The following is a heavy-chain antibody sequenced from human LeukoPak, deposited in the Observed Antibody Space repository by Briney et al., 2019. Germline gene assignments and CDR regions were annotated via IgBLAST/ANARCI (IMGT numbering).Heavy chain of an antibody. J-gene: IGHJ3*02. Sequence: PGRSLRLSCAASGFTFSSYGMHWVRQAPGKGLEWVAVIWYDGSNKYYADSVKGRFTISRDNSKNTLYQQMNSLRAEDTAVYYCAKERNDCSGGSCHYLDAFDIWGQGTMVTVSS. D-gene: IGHD2-15*01. CDR3: AKERNDCSGGSCHYLDAFDI. V-gene: IGHV3-33*06. CDR2: IWYDGSNK. CDR1: GFTFSSYG.